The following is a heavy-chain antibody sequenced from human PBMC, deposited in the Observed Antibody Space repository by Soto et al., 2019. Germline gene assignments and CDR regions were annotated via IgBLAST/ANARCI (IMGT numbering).Heavy chain of an antibody. D-gene: IGHD3-3*01. V-gene: IGHV1-24*01. CDR3: ARDLDSRYYDFWSGPPSWFDP. Sequence: ASVKVSCKVSGYTLTELSMHWVRQAPGKGLEWMGGFDAEDGETIYAQKFQGRVTMTKDTSTDTAYMELSSLRSDDTAVYYCARDLDSRYYDFWSGPPSWFDPWAQGTLVTVSS. CDR1: GYTLTELS. CDR2: FDAEDGET. J-gene: IGHJ5*02.